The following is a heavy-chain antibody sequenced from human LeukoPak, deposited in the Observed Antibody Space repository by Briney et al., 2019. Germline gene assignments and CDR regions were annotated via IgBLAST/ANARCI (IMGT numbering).Heavy chain of an antibody. D-gene: IGHD2-8*01. CDR2: ISGGSSTI. V-gene: IGHV3-48*02. Sequence: GSLRLSCAAPGFTFSSYTMNWGRQAPGKGLEWVSYISGGSSTIYYADSVKGRFTISRDNAKNSLYMQMSSLSDEDTAVYYCAREGVFDCWGQGTLVTVSS. CDR1: GFTFSSYT. J-gene: IGHJ4*02. CDR3: AREGVFDC.